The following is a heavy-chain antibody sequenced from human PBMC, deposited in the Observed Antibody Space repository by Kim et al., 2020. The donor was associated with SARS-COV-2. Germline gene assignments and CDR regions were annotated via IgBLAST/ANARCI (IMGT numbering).Heavy chain of an antibody. D-gene: IGHD6-13*01. Sequence: GGSLRLSCAASGFTFDDYAMHWVRQAPGKGLEWVSGISWNSGSIGYADSVKGRFTISRDNAKNSLYLQMNSLRAEDTALYYCAKDIGSIAAAAPFEYWG. J-gene: IGHJ4*01. CDR2: ISWNSGSI. CDR3: AKDIGSIAAAAPFEY. CDR1: GFTFDDYA. V-gene: IGHV3-9*01.